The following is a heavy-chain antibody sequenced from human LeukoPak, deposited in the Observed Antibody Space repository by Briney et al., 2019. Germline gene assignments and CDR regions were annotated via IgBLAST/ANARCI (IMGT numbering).Heavy chain of an antibody. D-gene: IGHD1-26*01. Sequence: ASVKVSCKTSGYTFTDYYMHWVRQAPGQGLEWMGWINPNSGDTKYGQRFQGRVTMTRETSISTAYMELTRLRSDDTAVYYCARAMGATNYYYYYYMDVWGKGTTVTVSS. CDR3: ARAMGATNYYYYYYMDV. CDR2: INPNSGDT. J-gene: IGHJ6*03. V-gene: IGHV1-2*02. CDR1: GYTFTDYY.